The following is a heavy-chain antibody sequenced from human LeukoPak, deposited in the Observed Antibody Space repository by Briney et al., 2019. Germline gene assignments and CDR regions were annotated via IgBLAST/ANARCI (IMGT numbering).Heavy chain of an antibody. J-gene: IGHJ6*02. CDR3: AREPHGGYYYYGMDV. V-gene: IGHV3-30-3*01. Sequence: PGGSLRLSCAASGFTFSSYAMHWVRQAPGKGLEWVAVISYDGSNKYYADSVNGRFTISRDNSKNTLYLQMNSLRAEDTAVYYCAREPHGGYYYYGMDVWGQGTTVTVSS. CDR1: GFTFSSYA. D-gene: IGHD3-16*01. CDR2: ISYDGSNK.